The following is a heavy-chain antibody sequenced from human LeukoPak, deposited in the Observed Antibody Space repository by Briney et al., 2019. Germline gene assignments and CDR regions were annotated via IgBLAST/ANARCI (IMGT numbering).Heavy chain of an antibody. D-gene: IGHD2-2*02. CDR3: ARTYCSSTRCYNVDR. V-gene: IGHV1-3*01. J-gene: IGHJ4*02. CDR2: INAGNGNT. Sequence: ASVKVSCKASGYTFTTYAMHWVRQAPGQRLEWMGGINAGNGNTKYSQKFQGRVTITRDTSASTAYMELSSLRSEDTAVYYCARTYCSSTRCYNVDRWGQGTLVTVSS. CDR1: GYTFTTYA.